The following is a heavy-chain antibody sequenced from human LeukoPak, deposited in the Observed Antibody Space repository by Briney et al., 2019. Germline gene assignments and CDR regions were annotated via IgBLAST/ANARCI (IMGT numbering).Heavy chain of an antibody. J-gene: IGHJ5*02. CDR2: ISYDGSNK. D-gene: IGHD4-17*01. CDR1: GFTFSTYG. Sequence: PGGSLRLSCAASGFTFSTYGMHWVRQAPGKGLEWVAVISYDGSNKYYADSVKGRFTISRDNSKNTLYLQMNSLRAEDTAVYYCARASSYGDFGSFDPWGQGTLVTVSS. CDR3: ARASSYGDFGSFDP. V-gene: IGHV3-30*03.